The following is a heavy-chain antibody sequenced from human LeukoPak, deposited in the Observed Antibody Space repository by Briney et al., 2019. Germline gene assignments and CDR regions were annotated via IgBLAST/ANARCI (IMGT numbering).Heavy chain of an antibody. D-gene: IGHD3-22*01. J-gene: IGHJ1*01. Sequence: GASVKVSCKASGYTFTSYGISWVRQAPGQGLEWMGWISAYNGNTNYAQKLQGRVTMTTDTSTSTAYMELRSLRSDDTAVYYCAQSSGYYYDSSGYYYDRDQSNEYFQHWGQGTLVTVSS. CDR3: AQSSGYYYDSSGYYYDRDQSNEYFQH. V-gene: IGHV1-18*01. CDR1: GYTFTSYG. CDR2: ISAYNGNT.